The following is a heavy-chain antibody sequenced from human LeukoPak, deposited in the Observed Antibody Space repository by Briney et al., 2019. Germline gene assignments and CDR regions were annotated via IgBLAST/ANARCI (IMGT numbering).Heavy chain of an antibody. Sequence: SETLSLTCAVYGGSFSGYYWSWIRQPPGKGLEWIGEINHSGSTNYNPSLKSRVTISVDTSKNQFSLKLSSVTAADTAVYYCARQGRSHYDYVWGSYRSRWFDPWGQGTLVTVSS. CDR1: GGSFSGYY. V-gene: IGHV4-34*01. D-gene: IGHD3-16*02. J-gene: IGHJ5*02. CDR2: INHSGST. CDR3: ARQGRSHYDYVWGSYRSRWFDP.